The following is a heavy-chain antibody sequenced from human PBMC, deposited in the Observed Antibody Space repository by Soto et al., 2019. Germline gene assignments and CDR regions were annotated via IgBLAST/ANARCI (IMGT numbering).Heavy chain of an antibody. Sequence: HVQLQESGPGLVKPSQTLYLTCTVSAGSISSGGYYWSRSRQHPGKGLEWIGYIDYSGSAYYNPDLKSRVTISVDTSKNQFSLKLSYVTAADTAVYYCASSSSWEGGAFDIWVQGTIVTVSS. CDR1: AGSISSGGYY. CDR2: IDYSGSA. J-gene: IGHJ3*02. D-gene: IGHD6-13*01. V-gene: IGHV4-31*03. CDR3: ASSSSWEGGAFDI.